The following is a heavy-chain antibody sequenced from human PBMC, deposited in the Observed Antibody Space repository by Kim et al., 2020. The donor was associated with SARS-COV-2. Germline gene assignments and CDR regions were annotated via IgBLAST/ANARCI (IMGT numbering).Heavy chain of an antibody. CDR2: IIPIFGTA. Sequence: SVKVSCKASGGTFSSYAISWVRQAPGQGLEWMGGIIPIFGTANYAQKFQGRVTITADESTSTAYMELSSLRSEDTAVYYCATKPGDRLRYFDWFKPPDYWGQGTLVTVSS. CDR1: GGTFSSYA. D-gene: IGHD3-9*01. CDR3: ATKPGDRLRYFDWFKPPDY. J-gene: IGHJ4*02. V-gene: IGHV1-69*13.